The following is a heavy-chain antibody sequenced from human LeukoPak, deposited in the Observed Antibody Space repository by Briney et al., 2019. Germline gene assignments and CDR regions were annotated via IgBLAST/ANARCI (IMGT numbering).Heavy chain of an antibody. Sequence: GGSLRLSCAASGFTVSSNYMSWVRQAPGKGLEWVSVIYSGGSTYYADSVKGRFTISRHNSKNTLYLQMNSLRAEDTAVHYCARSSGSGSYYTPLDYWGQGTLVTVSS. J-gene: IGHJ4*02. CDR2: IYSGGST. CDR1: GFTVSSNY. CDR3: ARSSGSGSYYTPLDY. D-gene: IGHD3-10*01. V-gene: IGHV3-53*04.